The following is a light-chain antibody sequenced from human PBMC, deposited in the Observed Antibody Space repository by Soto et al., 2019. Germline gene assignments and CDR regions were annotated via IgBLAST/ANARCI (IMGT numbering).Light chain of an antibody. J-gene: IGKJ2*01. V-gene: IGKV3-20*01. Sequence: EIGLTQSPGTLSLSPGERATLSCRASQSVSSSYLAWYQQKPGQAPRLLIYGASIMATGIPDRFSGSGSGTDFTLTISRLEPEDFAVYYCQQYGSSPSYTFGQGTKVVIK. CDR2: GAS. CDR1: QSVSSSY. CDR3: QQYGSSPSYT.